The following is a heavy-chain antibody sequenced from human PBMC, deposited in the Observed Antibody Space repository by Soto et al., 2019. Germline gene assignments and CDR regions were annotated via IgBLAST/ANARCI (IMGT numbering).Heavy chain of an antibody. Sequence: SETLSLTCAVYGGSSSGYYWTWIRQPPGTGLEWIGEINHSGSTNYNPSLKSRVTISVDTSKNQFSLKLTSVTAADTAVYYCARDKITGLFDYWGQRTLVTVSS. CDR2: INHSGST. D-gene: IGHD2-8*02. V-gene: IGHV4-34*01. J-gene: IGHJ4*02. CDR3: ARDKITGLFDY. CDR1: GGSSSGYY.